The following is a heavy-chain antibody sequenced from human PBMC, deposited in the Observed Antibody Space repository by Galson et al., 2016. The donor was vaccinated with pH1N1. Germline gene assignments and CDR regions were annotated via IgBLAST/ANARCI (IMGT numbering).Heavy chain of an antibody. V-gene: IGHV3-7*01. CDR2: IKQDGSEK. D-gene: IGHD3-9*01. J-gene: IGHJ4*02. Sequence: SLRLSCAASGFTFSSYWMSWVRQAPGKGLEWVANIKQDGSEKYYVDSVKGRFTISGDNAKNSLYLQMNSLRAEDTAVYYCARDLYDILTGFYNNNGYFDYWGQGTLVTVSS. CDR1: GFTFSSYW. CDR3: ARDLYDILTGFYNNNGYFDY.